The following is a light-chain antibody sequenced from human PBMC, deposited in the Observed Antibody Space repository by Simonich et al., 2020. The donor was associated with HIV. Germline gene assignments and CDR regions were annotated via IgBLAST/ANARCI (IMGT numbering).Light chain of an antibody. CDR2: EDN. V-gene: IGLV6-57*03. CDR3: QSYDSSSVV. Sequence: NFMLTQPHSVSESPGKTVTISCTRSSGSIASNYVQWYQQRPGSAPTTVIYEDNQRPSGVPDRFSGSIDSSSHSASLTISGLKTEDEAVFYCQSYDSSSVVFGGGTKLTVL. CDR1: SGSIASNY. J-gene: IGLJ2*01.